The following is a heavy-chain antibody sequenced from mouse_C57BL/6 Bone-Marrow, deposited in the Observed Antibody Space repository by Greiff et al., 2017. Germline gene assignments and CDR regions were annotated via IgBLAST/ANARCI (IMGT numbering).Heavy chain of an antibody. Sequence: VQLQQSGPELAKPGASVKLSCKASGYTFTDYCMSWVKQRHGKSLEWIGDINPNNGGTSYNKKFKGKATLTVDTSSSTAYMELSSLTSEDSAVYYCAEWGQLRLQFADWGQGTLVTVSA. J-gene: IGHJ3*01. CDR1: GYTFTDYC. CDR2: INPNNGGT. D-gene: IGHD3-2*02. CDR3: AEWGQLRLQFAD. V-gene: IGHV1-26*01.